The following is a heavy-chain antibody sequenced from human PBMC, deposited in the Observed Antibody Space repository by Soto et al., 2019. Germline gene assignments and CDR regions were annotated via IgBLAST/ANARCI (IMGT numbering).Heavy chain of an antibody. CDR2: ISVFNGNT. Sequence: QVQLVQSGAEVKKPGASVKVSCKTSGYTFTGYGINWVRQAPGHGLEWMGWISVFNGNTKYGQNIQDRVIMTTDTSTSTAYIDLRSLRSDDTPVYFCGRDGSGGIIDSWGQGTMLIVSS. J-gene: IGHJ3*01. D-gene: IGHD2-15*01. V-gene: IGHV1-18*01. CDR1: GYTFTGYG. CDR3: GRDGSGGIIDS.